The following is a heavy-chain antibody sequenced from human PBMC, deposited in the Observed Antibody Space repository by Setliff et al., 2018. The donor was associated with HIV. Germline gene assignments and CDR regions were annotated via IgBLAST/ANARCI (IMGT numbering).Heavy chain of an antibody. J-gene: IGHJ6*03. Sequence: SVKVSCKASGYIFTDYYMHWVRQAPGQELGWMGGILPFFDTANYAQKCQGRVTITADESTSTVHMELSSLTSEDTAVYYCARDVYFTFSGEVIRLYLDVWGKGTTVTVSS. CDR2: ILPFFDTA. CDR3: ARDVYFTFSGEVIRLYLDV. D-gene: IGHD3-3*01. CDR1: GYIFTDYY. V-gene: IGHV1-69*13.